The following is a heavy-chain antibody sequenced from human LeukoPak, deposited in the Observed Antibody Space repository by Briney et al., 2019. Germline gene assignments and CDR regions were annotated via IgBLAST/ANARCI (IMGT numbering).Heavy chain of an antibody. CDR1: GFTFSSYG. J-gene: IGHJ4*02. CDR2: ISYDGSNK. V-gene: IGHV3-30*19. Sequence: GALRLSCAASGFTFSSYGMHWVRQAPGKGLEWVAVISYDGSNKYYADSVKGRFTISRDNSKNTLYLQMNSLRAEDTAVYYCAREGIAAAGDCLDYWGQGTLVTVSS. CDR3: AREGIAAAGDCLDY. D-gene: IGHD6-13*01.